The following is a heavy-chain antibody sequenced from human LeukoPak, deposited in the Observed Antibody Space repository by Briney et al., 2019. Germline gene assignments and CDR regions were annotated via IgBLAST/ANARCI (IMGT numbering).Heavy chain of an antibody. J-gene: IGHJ4*02. CDR2: LLDEGRK. Sequence: GGSLRLSCAASGFPFSAYGMHWVRQASGEGLEWVARLLDEGRKDYANSVKGRFTVSRDNSKDTLYLQMDSLRAEDTAVYYCARDLGYCTNGVCHTRFDYWGQGTLVAVSS. CDR1: GFPFSAYG. CDR3: ARDLGYCTNGVCHTRFDY. D-gene: IGHD2-8*01. V-gene: IGHV3-30*02.